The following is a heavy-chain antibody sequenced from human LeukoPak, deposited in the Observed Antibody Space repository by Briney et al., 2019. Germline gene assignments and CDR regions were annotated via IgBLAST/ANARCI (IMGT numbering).Heavy chain of an antibody. CDR3: ASSGGLYGPPKY. V-gene: IGHV3-30-3*01. J-gene: IGHJ4*02. Sequence: PGGSLRLSCAASGFTFSSYWMHWVRQAPGKGLEWVAVISYDGSNKYYADSVKGRFTISRDNSKNTLYLQMNSLRAEDTAVYYCASSGGLYGPPKYWGQGTLVTVSS. CDR1: GFTFSSYW. CDR2: ISYDGSNK. D-gene: IGHD4-17*01.